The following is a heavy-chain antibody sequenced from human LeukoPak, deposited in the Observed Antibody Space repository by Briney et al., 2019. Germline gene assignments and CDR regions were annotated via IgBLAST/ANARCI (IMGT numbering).Heavy chain of an antibody. D-gene: IGHD3-16*01. CDR3: AKDIHRTFMITFGGAPDY. Sequence: GGSLRLSCAASGFTFDDYAMHWVRHAPGKGLEWVSLISGDGGSTYYADSVKGRFTISRDNSKNSLYLQMNSLRTEDTALYYCAKDIHRTFMITFGGAPDYWGQGTLVTVSS. CDR2: ISGDGGST. CDR1: GFTFDDYA. J-gene: IGHJ4*02. V-gene: IGHV3-43*02.